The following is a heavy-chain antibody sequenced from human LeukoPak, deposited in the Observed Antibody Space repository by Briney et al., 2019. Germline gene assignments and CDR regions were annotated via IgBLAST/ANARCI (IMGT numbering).Heavy chain of an antibody. V-gene: IGHV3-23*01. CDR2: LSGSISRT. Sequence: PGGSLRLPCAVSGFTFSSYDMSWLRQAPGKGREWVSGLSGSISRTSYAESVKGRFTISRDNSKNTLYLQMNSLRVEDTAVYYCAKDRSSGWYYFDYWGQGTLVTVSS. CDR3: AKDRSSGWYYFDY. D-gene: IGHD6-19*01. J-gene: IGHJ4*02. CDR1: GFTFSSYD.